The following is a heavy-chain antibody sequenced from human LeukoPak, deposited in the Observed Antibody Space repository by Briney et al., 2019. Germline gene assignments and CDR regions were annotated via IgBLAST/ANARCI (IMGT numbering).Heavy chain of an antibody. V-gene: IGHV3-49*04. CDR3: TRAFGYSGYEGGFDY. D-gene: IGHD5-12*01. CDR1: GFTFGDYA. J-gene: IGHJ4*02. CDR2: IRSKAYGGTT. Sequence: GGSLRLSCTASGFTFGDYAMSWVRQAPGKGLEWVGFIRSKAYGGTTEYATSVKGRFTISRDDSKSIAYLQMNSLKTEDTAVYYCTRAFGYSGYEGGFDYWGQGTLVTVSS.